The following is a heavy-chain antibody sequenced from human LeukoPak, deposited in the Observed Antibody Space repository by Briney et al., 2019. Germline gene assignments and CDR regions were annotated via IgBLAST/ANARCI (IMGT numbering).Heavy chain of an antibody. CDR1: GFTFTSYW. J-gene: IGHJ4*02. V-gene: IGHV3-74*01. D-gene: IGHD4-17*01. Sequence: GGSLRLSCAASGFTFTSYWMHWVRHPPGKGLVWVSRVEHDGSRTAYADSVTGRFTISRDNARNMVYLQMNSLRAEDTAVYYCATDLGWGQGTLVTVSS. CDR3: ATDLG. CDR2: VEHDGSRT.